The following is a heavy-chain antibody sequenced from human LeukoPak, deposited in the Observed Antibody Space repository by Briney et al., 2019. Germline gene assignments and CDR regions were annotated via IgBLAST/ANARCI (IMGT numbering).Heavy chain of an antibody. D-gene: IGHD3-22*01. Sequence: PGGSLRLSCAASGFTFGNYWMTWVRRAPGKGLEWVANIKQDGSKKNYVDSVKGRFTISRDNAKNSLYLQMNSLRAEDTAVYYCATPLDYYDSSGFHQGGDWGQGTLVTVSS. V-gene: IGHV3-7*03. J-gene: IGHJ4*02. CDR3: ATPLDYYDSSGFHQGGD. CDR1: GFTFGNYW. CDR2: IKQDGSKK.